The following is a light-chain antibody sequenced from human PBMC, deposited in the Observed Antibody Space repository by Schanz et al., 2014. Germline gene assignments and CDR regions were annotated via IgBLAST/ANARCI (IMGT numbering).Light chain of an antibody. V-gene: IGLV1-40*01. CDR1: SSNIGAGYD. Sequence: QSVLTQPPSVSGAPGQRVNISCTGSSSNIGAGYDVHWYQQLPGTAPKLVIFGNTNRPSGVPDRFSGSKSGTSASLAIAGLQAEDEAVYYCQSFDSSLTLFGGGTKLTVL. CDR3: QSFDSSLTL. J-gene: IGLJ2*01. CDR2: GNT.